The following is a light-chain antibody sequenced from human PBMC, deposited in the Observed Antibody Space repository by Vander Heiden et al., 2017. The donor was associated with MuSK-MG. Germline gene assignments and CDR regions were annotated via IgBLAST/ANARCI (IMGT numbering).Light chain of an antibody. CDR3: QHYKNLPLT. V-gene: IGKV3-15*01. Sequence: EVVMTQSPATLSVSPGERATLSCRASQSVSSDLAWYQQKPGQAPRLLMYGASTRVTGIPARFSGSGSGTDFTLTISSLQSEDFAVYYCQHYKNLPLTFGGGTKVEI. CDR2: GAS. J-gene: IGKJ4*01. CDR1: QSVSSD.